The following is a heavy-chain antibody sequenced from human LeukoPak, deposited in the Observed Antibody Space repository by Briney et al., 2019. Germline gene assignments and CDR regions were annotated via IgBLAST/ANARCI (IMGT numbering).Heavy chain of an antibody. CDR3: ASGLSYGGTFDH. Sequence: SETLSLTCTVSGGSISSYYWSWIRQPPGKGLERIGYIYYSGSTNYNPSLKSRVTISVDTSKNQFSLKLSSVTAADTAVYYCASGLSYGGTFDHWGQGTLVTVSS. J-gene: IGHJ4*02. D-gene: IGHD4-23*01. V-gene: IGHV4-59*01. CDR1: GGSISSYY. CDR2: IYYSGST.